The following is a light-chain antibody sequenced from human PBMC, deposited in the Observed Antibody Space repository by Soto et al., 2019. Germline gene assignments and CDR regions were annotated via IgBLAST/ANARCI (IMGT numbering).Light chain of an antibody. CDR1: SSDVGSYNL. CDR2: EVS. CDR3: YSYAGSTSF. J-gene: IGLJ1*01. V-gene: IGLV2-23*02. Sequence: QSALTQPASVSGSPGQSITISCTGTSSDVGSYNLVSWHQQHPGKAPKLMIYEVSKRPSGVSNRLSGSKSGNTASLTISGLQAEDEADYYCYSYAGSTSFFGTGTKLTVL.